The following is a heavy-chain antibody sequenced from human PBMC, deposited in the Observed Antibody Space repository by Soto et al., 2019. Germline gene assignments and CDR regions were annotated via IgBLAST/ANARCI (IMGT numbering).Heavy chain of an antibody. V-gene: IGHV3-48*01. CDR3: ARDTYFYDSSGYYYAS. D-gene: IGHD3-22*01. CDR1: GFTFSSYS. CDR2: ISSSSSTI. J-gene: IGHJ4*02. Sequence: PGGSLRLSCAASGFTFSSYSMNWVRQAPGKGLEWVSYISSSSSTIYYADSVKGRFTISRDNAKNSLYLQMNSLRAEDTAVYYCARDTYFYDSSGYYYASWGQGTLVTVSS.